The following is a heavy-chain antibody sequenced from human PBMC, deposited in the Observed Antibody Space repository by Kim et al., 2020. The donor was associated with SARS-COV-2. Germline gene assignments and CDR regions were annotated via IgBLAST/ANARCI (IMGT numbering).Heavy chain of an antibody. CDR1: GYTFTSYY. CDR3: ARGGYYDSSDTAAFDI. D-gene: IGHD3-22*01. Sequence: ASVKVSCKASGYTFTSYYMHWVRQAPGQGLEWMGIINPSGGSTSYAQKFQGRVTMTRDTSTSTVYMELSSLRSEDTAVYYCARGGYYDSSDTAAFDIWGQGTMVTVSS. V-gene: IGHV1-46*01. CDR2: INPSGGST. J-gene: IGHJ3*02.